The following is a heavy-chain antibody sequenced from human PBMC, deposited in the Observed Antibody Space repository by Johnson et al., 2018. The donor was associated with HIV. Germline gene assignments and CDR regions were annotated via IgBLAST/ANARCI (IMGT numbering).Heavy chain of an antibody. D-gene: IGHD6-13*01. CDR3: ARALTGAAAGDDAFDI. CDR2: IYSGGST. J-gene: IGHJ3*02. Sequence: VQLLESGGGLVQPGGSLRLSCAASGFTVSSNYMSWVRQAPGKGLEWVSVIYSGGSTYYADSVKGRFTISRDNSKNTLYLQMNSLRAEDTAVYYCARALTGAAAGDDAFDIWGQGTMVTVSS. CDR1: GFTVSSNY. V-gene: IGHV3-66*02.